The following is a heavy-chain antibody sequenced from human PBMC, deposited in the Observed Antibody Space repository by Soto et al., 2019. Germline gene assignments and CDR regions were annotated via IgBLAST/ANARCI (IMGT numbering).Heavy chain of an antibody. D-gene: IGHD3-9*01. J-gene: IGHJ4*02. CDR1: GGSISSGGYY. Sequence: PSETLSLTCTVSGGSISSGGYYWIWIRQHPGKGLEWIGYIYYSGSTYYNPSLKSRVTISVDTSKNQFSLKLSSVTAADTAVYYCARGLISQPELRYFDWLSYYFDYWGQGTLVTVSS. CDR3: ARGLISQPELRYFDWLSYYFDY. V-gene: IGHV4-31*03. CDR2: IYYSGST.